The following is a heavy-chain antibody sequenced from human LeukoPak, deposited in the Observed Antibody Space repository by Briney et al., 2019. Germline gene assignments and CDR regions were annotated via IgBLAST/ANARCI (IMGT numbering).Heavy chain of an antibody. D-gene: IGHD2-15*01. CDR1: GGSFSGYY. J-gene: IGHJ4*02. CDR3: AREGLRTLDY. CDR2: INHSGST. V-gene: IGHV4-34*01. Sequence: SETLSLTCAVYGGSFSGYYWSWIRQPPGKGLEWIGEINHSGSTNYNPSLKSRVTISVDTSKNQFSLKLSSVTAADTAVYYCAREGLRTLDYWGQGTLVTVSS.